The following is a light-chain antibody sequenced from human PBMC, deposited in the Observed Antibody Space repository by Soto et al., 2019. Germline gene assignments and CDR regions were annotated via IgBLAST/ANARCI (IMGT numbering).Light chain of an antibody. J-gene: IGKJ5*01. Sequence: EIVMTRSPVTLSMSPVSRATRSCRAGESVSSNLAWYQQKPGQAPRLLIYGASNRATGIPARFSGSGSGTDFTLTISSLEPEDFAVYYCQQRSNWPITFGQGTRLEIK. CDR1: ESVSSN. CDR2: GAS. V-gene: IGKV3-11*01. CDR3: QQRSNWPIT.